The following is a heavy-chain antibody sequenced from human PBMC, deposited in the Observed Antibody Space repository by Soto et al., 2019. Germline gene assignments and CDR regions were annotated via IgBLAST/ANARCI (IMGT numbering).Heavy chain of an antibody. Sequence: EVQLVESGGGLVQPGGSLRLSCAASKFFFISYEMNWVRQAPGKGLEWISYISESGNSVYYADSVKGRFTISRDNAKTSLYLQMNNLRAEDTAIYYCVRERLGGFGYFDYWGQGALVTVSS. CDR2: ISESGNSV. V-gene: IGHV3-48*03. CDR3: VRERLGGFGYFDY. J-gene: IGHJ4*02. CDR1: KFFFISYE. D-gene: IGHD3-10*01.